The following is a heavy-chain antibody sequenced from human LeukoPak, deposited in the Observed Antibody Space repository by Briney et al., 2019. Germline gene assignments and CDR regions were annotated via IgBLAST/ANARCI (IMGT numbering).Heavy chain of an antibody. V-gene: IGHV1-24*01. CDR1: GYTLTELS. CDR3: ARDYYGSGSPLDY. J-gene: IGHJ4*02. Sequence: ASVKVSCKVSGYTLTELSMHWVRQAPGKGLEWMGGFDPEDGETIYAQKIQGRVTITADKSTSTAYMELSSLRSEDTAVYYCARDYYGSGSPLDYWGQGTLVTVSS. D-gene: IGHD3-10*01. CDR2: FDPEDGET.